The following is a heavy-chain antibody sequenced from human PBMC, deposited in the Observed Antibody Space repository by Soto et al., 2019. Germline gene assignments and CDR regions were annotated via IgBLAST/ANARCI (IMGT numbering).Heavy chain of an antibody. CDR1: GGTFSSYT. J-gene: IGHJ6*04. V-gene: IGHV1-69*02. Sequence: GASVKVSCKASGGTFSSYTISWVRQGPGQGLEWMGRIIPILGIANYAQKFQGRVTITADKSTSTAYMELSSLRSEDTAVYYCASLYYYGSGTMDVWGKGTTVTVSS. CDR2: IIPILGIA. CDR3: ASLYYYGSGTMDV. D-gene: IGHD3-10*01.